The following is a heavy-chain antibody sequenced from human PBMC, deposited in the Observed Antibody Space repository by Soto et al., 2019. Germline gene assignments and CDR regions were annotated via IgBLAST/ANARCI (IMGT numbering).Heavy chain of an antibody. CDR3: AREYYYGMDV. Sequence: QVQLVESGGGLVRPGGSLRLSCAASGFTFSDYYMTWIRQAPGKGLEWVSYITGSSDYTNYADSVKGRFTISRDNVNNSLYLQMNSLRAEDTAVYYCAREYYYGMDVWGQGTTVTVSS. CDR2: ITGSSDYT. V-gene: IGHV3-11*05. CDR1: GFTFSDYY. J-gene: IGHJ6*02.